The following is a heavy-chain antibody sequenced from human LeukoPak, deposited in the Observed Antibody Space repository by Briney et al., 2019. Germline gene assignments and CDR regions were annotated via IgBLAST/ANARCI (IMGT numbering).Heavy chain of an antibody. CDR1: SGSLSGYY. V-gene: IGHV4-34*01. Sequence: SETLSLTCGVSSGSLSGYYWRWIRQPPGGGLEWLGEITHSGSTNYNPSLKSRVTISGDTSKKQFSVNLKSVTAADTGVYYCARGVDLWGRGTPVTVSS. CDR2: ITHSGST. J-gene: IGHJ2*01. CDR3: ARGVDL.